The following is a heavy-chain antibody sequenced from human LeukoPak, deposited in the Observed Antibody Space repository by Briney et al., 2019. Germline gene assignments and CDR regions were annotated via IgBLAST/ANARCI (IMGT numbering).Heavy chain of an antibody. V-gene: IGHV3-23*01. CDR3: AKDGGYGMIYYDSSGYYCDY. CDR2: ISGSGGST. D-gene: IGHD3-22*01. J-gene: IGHJ4*02. CDR1: GFTFSSYA. Sequence: GGSLRLSCAASGFTFSSYAMSWVRQAPGKGLEWASSISGSGGSTYYADSVKGRFTISRDNSKNTLYLQMNSLRAEDTAVYYCAKDGGYGMIYYDSSGYYCDYWGQGTLVTVSS.